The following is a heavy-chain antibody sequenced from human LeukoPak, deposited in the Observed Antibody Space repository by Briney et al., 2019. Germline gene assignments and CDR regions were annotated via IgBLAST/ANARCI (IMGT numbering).Heavy chain of an antibody. Sequence: PGGSLRLSCAASGFIVSSKYMSWVRQAPGKGLEWVSVIYSGGSTYYAASVEGRFTISRDNSKNTVYLQMNSLRVEDTAVYYCARGIIAVAAASDFWGQGTLVTVSA. CDR3: ARGIIAVAAASDF. CDR1: GFIVSSKY. D-gene: IGHD6-19*01. V-gene: IGHV3-53*01. J-gene: IGHJ4*02. CDR2: IYSGGST.